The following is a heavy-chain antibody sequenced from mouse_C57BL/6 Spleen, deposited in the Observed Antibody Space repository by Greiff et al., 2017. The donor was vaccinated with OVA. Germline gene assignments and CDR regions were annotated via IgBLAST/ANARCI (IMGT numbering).Heavy chain of an antibody. CDR1: GFTFSNYW. CDR2: IRLKSDNYAT. V-gene: IGHV6-3*01. CDR3: TGVPAWCAY. Sequence: EVKVEESGGGLVQPGGSMKLSCVASGFTFSNYWMNWVRQSPEKGLEWVAQIRLKSDNYATPYAESVKGRFTSARDDSKSSGYRQMNNLRAEDTGIYYCTGVPAWCAYWGQGTLVTFAA. J-gene: IGHJ3*01.